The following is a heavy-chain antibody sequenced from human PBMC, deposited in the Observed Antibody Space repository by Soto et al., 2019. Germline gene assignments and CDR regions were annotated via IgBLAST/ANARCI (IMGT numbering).Heavy chain of an antibody. V-gene: IGHV1-18*01. Sequence: QVQLVQSGPEVKTPGASVKVSCKSSGYTFTSYGISWVRQAPGQGLVWMGWISGYNGNKKYAQKLQGRVPMNKDTSTSTDYMELRSRIHDDAVVYYSARDRKIFDYWGQGTLVTVSS. CDR3: ARDRKIFDY. J-gene: IGHJ4*02. CDR1: GYTFTSYG. CDR2: ISGYNGNK.